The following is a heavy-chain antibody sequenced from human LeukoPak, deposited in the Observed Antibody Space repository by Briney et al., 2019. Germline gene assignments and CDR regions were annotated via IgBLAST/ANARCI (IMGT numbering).Heavy chain of an antibody. CDR2: IYSGGNT. Sequence: GGSLRLSCVPSGITFSNSALSWVRQAPGKGLEWVSDIYSGGNTYYADSVKGRFTISRDNSKNTLDLQMNSLRADDTAVYYCARVVLAPFYGMDVWGQGTTVTVSS. J-gene: IGHJ6*02. CDR3: ARVVLAPFYGMDV. V-gene: IGHV3-53*01. D-gene: IGHD3-3*01. CDR1: GITFSNSA.